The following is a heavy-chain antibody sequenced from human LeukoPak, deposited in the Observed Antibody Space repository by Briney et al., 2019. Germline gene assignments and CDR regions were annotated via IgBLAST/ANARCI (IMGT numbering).Heavy chain of an antibody. CDR2: IYHSGST. CDR1: GYSISSGYY. J-gene: IGHJ4*02. V-gene: IGHV4-38-2*01. Sequence: SETLSLTCAVSGYSISSGYYWGWIRQPPVKGLEWIGSIYHSGSTYYNPSLKSRVTISVDTSKNQFSLKLSSVTAADTAVYYCARQPSNYDYVWGSYRTHLNFDYWGQGTLVTVSS. CDR3: ARQPSNYDYVWGSYRTHLNFDY. D-gene: IGHD3-16*02.